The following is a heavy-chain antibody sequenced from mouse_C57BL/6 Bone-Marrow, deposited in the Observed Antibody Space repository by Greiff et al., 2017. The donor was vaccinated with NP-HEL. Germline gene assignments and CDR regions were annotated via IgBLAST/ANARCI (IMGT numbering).Heavy chain of an antibody. CDR3: ARGDAFAY. V-gene: IGHV1-50*01. CDR2: IDPSDSYP. J-gene: IGHJ3*01. Sequence: QVQLQQPGAELVKPGASVKLSCKASGYTFTSYWMLWLKQRPGQGLEWIGEIDPSDSYPTCNQKFKGKAPLTVDISSSTAYMQLSILTSEDSAVYFCARGDAFAYWGQGTLVTVSA. D-gene: IGHD3-3*01. CDR1: GYTFTSYW.